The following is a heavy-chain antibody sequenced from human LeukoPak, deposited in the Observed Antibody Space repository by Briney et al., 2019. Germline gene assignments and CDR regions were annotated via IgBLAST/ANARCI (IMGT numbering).Heavy chain of an antibody. CDR2: IRSSSTI. J-gene: IGHJ3*02. V-gene: IGHV3-21*01. Sequence: PGGSLRLSCAASGFTFSSYTMPWVRQAPGKGLEWVSSIRSSSTIYYADSVKGRFTISRDNAKNSLYLQMNSLRAEDTAVYYCARVGLLLYPDAFDIWGQGTRVTVSS. D-gene: IGHD3-10*01. CDR1: GFTFSSYT. CDR3: ARVGLLLYPDAFDI.